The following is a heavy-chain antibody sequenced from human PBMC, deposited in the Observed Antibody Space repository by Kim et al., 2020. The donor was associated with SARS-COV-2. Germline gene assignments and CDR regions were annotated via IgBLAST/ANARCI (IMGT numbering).Heavy chain of an antibody. CDR2: IYNTGTT. CDR1: GGSISSTSYY. V-gene: IGHV4-39*01. Sequence: SETLSLTCTVSGGSISSTSYYWGWIRQPPGKGLEWIGSIYNTGTTYYNPSLQSGVTISVDTSKNQFSLKLSSVTAADTAVYYCARPSGAGGGLDAFDIWGQGTMVTVSS. D-gene: IGHD2-15*01. J-gene: IGHJ3*02. CDR3: ARPSGAGGGLDAFDI.